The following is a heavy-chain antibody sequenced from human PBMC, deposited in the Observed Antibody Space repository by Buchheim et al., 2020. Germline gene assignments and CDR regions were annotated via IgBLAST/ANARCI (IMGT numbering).Heavy chain of an antibody. V-gene: IGHV3-15*01. J-gene: IGHJ6*03. CDR1: GFTFSNAW. Sequence: EVQLVESGGGLVKPGGSLRLSCAASGFTFSNAWMSWVRQAPGKGLEWVGRIKSKTDGGTTDYAAPVKGRFTIPREDSKNTLYLQMNSLKTEDTAVYYCTTDPTVTPDYYYYYYMDVWGKGTT. CDR2: IKSKTDGGTT. CDR3: TTDPTVTPDYYYYYYMDV. D-gene: IGHD4-11*01.